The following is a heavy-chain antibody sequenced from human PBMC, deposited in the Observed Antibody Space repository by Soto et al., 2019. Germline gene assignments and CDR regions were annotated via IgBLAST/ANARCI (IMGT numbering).Heavy chain of an antibody. Sequence: GGSLRLSCAASGFTFSSYWMHWVRQAPGKGLVWVSRINSDGSSTSYADSVKGRITISRDNAKNTLYLQMNSLRAENTAVYYCARGLVVPDWFDPWGQGTLVTVSS. V-gene: IGHV3-74*01. CDR1: GFTFSSYW. CDR3: ARGLVVPDWFDP. CDR2: INSDGSST. J-gene: IGHJ5*02. D-gene: IGHD2-2*01.